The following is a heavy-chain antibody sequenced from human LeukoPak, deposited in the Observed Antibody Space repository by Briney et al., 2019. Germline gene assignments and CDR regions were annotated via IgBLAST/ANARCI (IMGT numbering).Heavy chain of an antibody. CDR2: ISGSGGST. J-gene: IGHJ4*02. CDR3: AKDLEWFGELSFDY. CDR1: GFTFSSYA. D-gene: IGHD3-10*01. V-gene: IGHV3-23*01. Sequence: GGSLRLSCAASGFTFSSYAMSWVRQAPGKGLEGVSAISGSGGSTYYADSVKGRFTISRDNSKNTLYLQMNSLRAEDTAVYYCAKDLEWFGELSFDYWGQGTLVTVSS.